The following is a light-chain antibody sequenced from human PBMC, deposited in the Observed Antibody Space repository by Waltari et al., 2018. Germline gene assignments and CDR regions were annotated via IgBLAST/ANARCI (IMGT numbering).Light chain of an antibody. V-gene: IGKV3-11*01. CDR3: QQRSSWPFT. CDR2: DAS. J-gene: IGKJ3*01. CDR1: QSFSIY. Sequence: ETVLTQSLATLSLSTGERATLPCRASQSFSIYLAWYQQKPGQAPRLLIYDASNRATGIPARFSGSGSGTDFTLTISSLEPEDFAVYYCQQRSSWPFTFGPGTKVDIK.